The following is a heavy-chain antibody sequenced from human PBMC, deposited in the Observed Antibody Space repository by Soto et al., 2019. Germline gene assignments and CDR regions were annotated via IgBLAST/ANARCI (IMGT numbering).Heavy chain of an antibody. CDR1: GGSISSYY. D-gene: IGHD3-10*01. J-gene: IGHJ5*02. Sequence: TVSGGSISSYYWSWIRQPPGKGLEWIGYIYYSGSTNYNPSLKSRVTISVDTSKNQFSLKLSSVTAADTAVYYCARDLGSGSYPNWFDPWGQGTLVTVSS. CDR2: IYYSGST. V-gene: IGHV4-59*01. CDR3: ARDLGSGSYPNWFDP.